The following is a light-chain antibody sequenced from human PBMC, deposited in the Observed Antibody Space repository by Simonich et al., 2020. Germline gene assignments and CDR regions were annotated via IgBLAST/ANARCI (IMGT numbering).Light chain of an antibody. V-gene: IGKV3-15*01. Sequence: EIVMTQSPATLSVSPGESATLSCRASPSVSSNLAWYQQNPGQAPRLLIYGASTRATGIPARFSGSGSGTEFTLTISSLQSEDFAVYYCQQYNNWPPITFGQGTRLEIK. CDR3: QQYNNWPPIT. CDR2: GAS. J-gene: IGKJ5*01. CDR1: PSVSSN.